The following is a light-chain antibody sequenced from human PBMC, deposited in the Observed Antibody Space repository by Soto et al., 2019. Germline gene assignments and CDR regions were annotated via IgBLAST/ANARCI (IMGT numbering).Light chain of an antibody. Sequence: IVLTQSPATLSLSPGERATLSCRASQSVSSYLAWYQQKPGQAPRLLIYDVSIRATGVPARFSGTGSETDFTLTISGLQSEDSAVYFCQQYNNWPFSFGQGRRLEI. CDR3: QQYNNWPFS. CDR2: DVS. J-gene: IGKJ5*01. V-gene: IGKV3-11*01. CDR1: QSVSSY.